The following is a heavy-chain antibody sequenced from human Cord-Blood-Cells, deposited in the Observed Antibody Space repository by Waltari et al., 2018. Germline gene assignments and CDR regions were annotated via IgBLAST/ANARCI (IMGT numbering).Heavy chain of an antibody. CDR3: ARSNYYGSGSRAFDI. D-gene: IGHD3-10*01. V-gene: IGHV3-53*01. CDR1: GFTVSSNY. J-gene: IGHJ3*02. CDR2: IYSGGST. Sequence: EVQLVESGGGLIQPGGSLRLSCAASGFTVSSNYMSWVRQAPGKGLEGVSVIYSGGSTYYADSVKGRFTISRDNSKNTLYLQMNSLRAEDTAVYYCARSNYYGSGSRAFDIWGQGTMVTVSS.